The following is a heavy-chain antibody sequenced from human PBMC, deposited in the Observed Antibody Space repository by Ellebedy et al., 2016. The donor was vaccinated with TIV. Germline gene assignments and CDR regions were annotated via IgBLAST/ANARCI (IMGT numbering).Heavy chain of an antibody. Sequence: GESLKIPCVASGFPFSSYCMHWVRQAPGKGLEWVAGSRYDGSNKYYADPGRGRFTMSRDNSKNTLYLQMNSLRADDTALYYCAKNPHHYGSKTHAYFDYWGQGTLVTVSS. CDR1: GFPFSSYC. CDR2: SRYDGSNK. J-gene: IGHJ4*02. V-gene: IGHV3-30*02. D-gene: IGHD3-10*01. CDR3: AKNPHHYGSKTHAYFDY.